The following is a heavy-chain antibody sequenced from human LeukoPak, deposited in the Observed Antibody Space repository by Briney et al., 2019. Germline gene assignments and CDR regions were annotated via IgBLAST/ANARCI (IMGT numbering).Heavy chain of an antibody. J-gene: IGHJ3*02. CDR1: GFTFSSYW. CDR3: ARVGEYQLLRGAFDI. Sequence: PGGSLRLSCAASGFTFSSYWMSWVRQAPGKGLEWVANIKQDGSEKYYVDSVKGRFTISRDNAKNSLYLQMNSLRAEDTAVYYCARVGEYQLLRGAFDIWGQGTMVTVSS. V-gene: IGHV3-7*01. D-gene: IGHD2-2*01. CDR2: IKQDGSEK.